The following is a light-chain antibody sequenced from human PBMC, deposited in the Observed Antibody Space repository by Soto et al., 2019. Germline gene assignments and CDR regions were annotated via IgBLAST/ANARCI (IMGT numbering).Light chain of an antibody. CDR3: QKYSSAPWT. J-gene: IGKJ1*01. CDR1: QGISNY. CDR2: AAS. Sequence: DTQMTQSPPSLSASVGDRVTITCRASQGISNYLAWYQQRPGKVPKLLTYAASTLQSGVPSRFSGSGSGTDFTLTISSLQPEDVATYYCQKYSSAPWTFGQGTKVEIK. V-gene: IGKV1-27*01.